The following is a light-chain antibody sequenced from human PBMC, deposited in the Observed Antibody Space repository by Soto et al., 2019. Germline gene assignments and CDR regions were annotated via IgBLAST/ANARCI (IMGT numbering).Light chain of an antibody. CDR2: ATS. V-gene: IGKV1-9*01. J-gene: IGKJ5*01. CDR3: QQRTTYPIT. Sequence: IPLTQSPASLSASVGDRVTITCRASQGTSSSLAWYHQKPGQAPKLLISATSNWHSGVPARFSGSGSGTDFPLTISSLQPEDFAAYYCQQRTTYPITFGEGTRVEIK. CDR1: QGTSSS.